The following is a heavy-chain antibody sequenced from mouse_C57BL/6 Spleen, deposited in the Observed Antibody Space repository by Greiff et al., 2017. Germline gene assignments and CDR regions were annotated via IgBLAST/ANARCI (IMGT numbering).Heavy chain of an antibody. CDR1: GFTFTDYY. Sequence: EVQVVESGPVLVKPGPSVKISCKASGFTFTDYYMHWVKQSHGKSLEWIGLVYPYNGGTSYNQQFKGQVTLTVDTSSSTGYMELNSLTSEDSAVYNCAQKGNLHGYFDVWGTGTTVTVSS. D-gene: IGHD2-1*01. CDR2: VYPYNGGT. J-gene: IGHJ1*03. V-gene: IGHV1-36*01. CDR3: AQKGNLHGYFDV.